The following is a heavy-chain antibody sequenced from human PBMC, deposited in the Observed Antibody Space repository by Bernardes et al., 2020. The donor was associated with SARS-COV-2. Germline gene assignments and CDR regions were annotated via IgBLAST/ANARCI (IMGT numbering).Heavy chain of an antibody. Sequence: SLRLSCAASGFTFSRYDMHWVRQAPGKGLEWVAVIWSDGSKKYSADSVKGRFTIFRDNSKNTLFLQMNSLRAEDTAMYYCARDPYGDYAYDYWGQGTLVTVSS. CDR1: GFTFSRYD. V-gene: IGHV3-33*08. CDR2: IWSDGSKK. J-gene: IGHJ4*02. D-gene: IGHD4-17*01. CDR3: ARDPYGDYAYDY.